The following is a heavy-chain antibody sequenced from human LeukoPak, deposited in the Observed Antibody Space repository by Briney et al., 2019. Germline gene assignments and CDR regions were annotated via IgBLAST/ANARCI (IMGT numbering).Heavy chain of an antibody. V-gene: IGHV4-59*01. D-gene: IGHD2-21*02. CDR1: SGSISSYY. CDR3: ARGQGDILDY. J-gene: IGHJ4*02. Sequence: SETLSLTCTVSSGSISSYYWSWIRQPPGKGLEWIGYIYYSGNTNYNPSLRSRVTMPVDTSKNQFSLKLSSVTAADTAVYYCARGQGDILDYWGQGTLVTVSS. CDR2: IYYSGNT.